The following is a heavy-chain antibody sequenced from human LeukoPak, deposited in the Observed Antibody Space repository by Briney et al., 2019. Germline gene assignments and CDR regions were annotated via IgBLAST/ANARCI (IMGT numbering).Heavy chain of an antibody. V-gene: IGHV7-4-1*02. Sequence: ASVKVSCKASGYTFTSYFMNWVRQAPGQGLGWMGWINTNTGNPTYAQGFTGRFVFSLDTSVSTAYLQINSLKAEDTAVYYCARLGVPYYYYYMDVWGKGTTVTVSS. CDR3: ARLGVPYYYYYMDV. CDR2: INTNTGNP. J-gene: IGHJ6*03. CDR1: GYTFTSYF. D-gene: IGHD3-10*01.